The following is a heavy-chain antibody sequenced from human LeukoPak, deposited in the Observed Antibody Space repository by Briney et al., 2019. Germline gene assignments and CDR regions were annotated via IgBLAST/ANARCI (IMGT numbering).Heavy chain of an antibody. CDR3: ARDIDYGGNSGFDY. D-gene: IGHD4-23*01. J-gene: IGHJ4*02. V-gene: IGHV4-59*01. CDR2: IDYSGAT. CDR1: GGSISTYY. Sequence: SETLSLTCTVSGGSISTYYWSWIRQPPGKGLEWIGYIDYSGATNYNPSLKSRVTISVDTSKNQFSLKLSSVTAADTAVYYCARDIDYGGNSGFDYWGQGTLVTVSS.